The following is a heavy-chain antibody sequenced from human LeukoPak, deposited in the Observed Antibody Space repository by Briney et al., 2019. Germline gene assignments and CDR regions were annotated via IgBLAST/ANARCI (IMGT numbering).Heavy chain of an antibody. CDR3: AKGAAVAGATRYYYYYYYMDV. D-gene: IGHD1-26*01. V-gene: IGHV3-23*01. J-gene: IGHJ6*03. CDR2: IGGSGGST. CDR1: GFTFSSYA. Sequence: GGSLRLSCAASGFTFSSYAMSWVRQAPGKGLEWVSAIGGSGGSTYYADSVKGRFTISRDNSKNTLYLQMNSLRAEDTAVYYCAKGAAVAGATRYYYYYYYMDVWGKGTTVTVSS.